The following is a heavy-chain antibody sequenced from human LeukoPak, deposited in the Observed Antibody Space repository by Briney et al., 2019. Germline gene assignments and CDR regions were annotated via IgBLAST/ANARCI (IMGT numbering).Heavy chain of an antibody. CDR3: AREIRGLGYYYDSSGPPGY. J-gene: IGHJ4*02. D-gene: IGHD3-22*01. CDR1: GYTFTDYY. V-gene: IGHV1-69*04. Sequence: SVKVSCKTSGYTFTDYYMHWVRQAPGQGLEWMGRIIPILGIANYAQKFQGRVTITADKSTSTAYMELSSLRSEDTAVYYCAREIRGLGYYYDSSGPPGYWGQGTLVTVSS. CDR2: IIPILGIA.